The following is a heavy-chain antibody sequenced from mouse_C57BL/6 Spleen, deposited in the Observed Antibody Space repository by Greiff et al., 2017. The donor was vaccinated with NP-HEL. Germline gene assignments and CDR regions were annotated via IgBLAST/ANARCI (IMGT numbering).Heavy chain of an antibody. CDR1: GYTFTNYW. V-gene: IGHV1-63*01. CDR3: TRILRLYALDY. D-gene: IGHD1-1*01. CDR2: IYPGGGDT. J-gene: IGHJ4*01. Sequence: QVQLQQSGAELVRPGTSVKMSCKASGYTFTNYWIGWVKQRPGQGLEWIGDIYPGGGDTNYTEKFKGKATLTADKSSSTAYMQFSSLTSEASAIYYCTRILRLYALDYWGQGTSVTVSS.